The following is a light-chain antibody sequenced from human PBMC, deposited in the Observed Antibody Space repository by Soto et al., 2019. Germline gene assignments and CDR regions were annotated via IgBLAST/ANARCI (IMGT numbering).Light chain of an antibody. CDR2: AAS. CDR1: QSISSY. V-gene: IGKV1-39*01. Sequence: DIQMTQSPSSLSASVGDRVTITCRASQSISSYLNWYQQKPGKAPKLLIYAASSLQSGVPSRFSGSGSGTDFTLTISSLQPEDFATYYCQQSYSTLTWTFGQGTQV. J-gene: IGKJ1*01. CDR3: QQSYSTLTWT.